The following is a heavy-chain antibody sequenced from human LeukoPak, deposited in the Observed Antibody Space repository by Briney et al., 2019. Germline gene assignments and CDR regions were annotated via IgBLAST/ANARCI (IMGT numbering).Heavy chain of an antibody. CDR1: GFTFSSYW. D-gene: IGHD6-13*01. J-gene: IGHJ4*02. CDR2: IKQDGSEK. V-gene: IGHV3-7*01. Sequence: GGSLRLSCAASGFTFSSYWMSWVRQAPGKGLEWVANIKQDGSEKYCVDSVKGRFTISRDNAKNSLYLQMNSLRAEDTAVYYCAREQQLVLVEGGVDYWGQGTLVTVSS. CDR3: AREQQLVLVEGGVDY.